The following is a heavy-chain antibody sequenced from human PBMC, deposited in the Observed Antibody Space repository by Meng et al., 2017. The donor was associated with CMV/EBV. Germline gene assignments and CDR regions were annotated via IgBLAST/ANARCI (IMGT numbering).Heavy chain of an antibody. D-gene: IGHD5-24*01. Sequence: SVKVSCKASGGTFSSYTISWVRQAPGQGLEWMGRIIPILGIANYAQKFQGRVTITADKSTSTAYMGLSSLRSEDTAVYYCARDRGWLQFGYNWFDPWGQGTLVTVSS. J-gene: IGHJ5*02. CDR3: ARDRGWLQFGYNWFDP. V-gene: IGHV1-69*04. CDR2: IIPILGIA. CDR1: GGTFSSYT.